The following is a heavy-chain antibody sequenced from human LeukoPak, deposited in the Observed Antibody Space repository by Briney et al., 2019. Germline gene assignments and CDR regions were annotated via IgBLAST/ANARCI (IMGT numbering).Heavy chain of an antibody. CDR3: ARGGDCGGDCSYAYDI. CDR1: GYTFTSYY. Sequence: GASLKASCTASGYTFTSYYMHCVRQAPGQQLEWMGIINPTGSSTSYAQKFQCRVTMTRDTSTSTVYMELSSLRSEDTAVYYCARGGDCGGDCSYAYDICGQGTMVTVSS. V-gene: IGHV1-46*01. J-gene: IGHJ3*02. CDR2: INPTGSST. D-gene: IGHD2-21*02.